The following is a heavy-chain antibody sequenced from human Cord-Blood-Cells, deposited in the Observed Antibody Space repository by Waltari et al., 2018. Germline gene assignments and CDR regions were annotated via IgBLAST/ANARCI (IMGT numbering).Heavy chain of an antibody. V-gene: IGHV4-39*01. CDR3: ARSLLLHSSGYDFDY. CDR2: IYYSGSN. CDR1: GGSISSSSYY. Sequence: QLQLQESGPGLVKPSETLSLTCTVSGGSISSSSYYWGWIRQPPGKGLEWIGSIYYSGSNYYNPSLKSRVTISVDTSKNQFSLKLSSVTAADTAVYYCARSLLLHSSGYDFDYWGQGTLVTVSS. D-gene: IGHD3-22*01. J-gene: IGHJ4*02.